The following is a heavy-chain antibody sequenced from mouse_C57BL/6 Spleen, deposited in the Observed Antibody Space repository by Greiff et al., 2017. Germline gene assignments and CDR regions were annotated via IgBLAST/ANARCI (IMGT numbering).Heavy chain of an antibody. CDR2: ISSGSSTI. CDR3: ARDANWVYFDV. Sequence: EVKLVESGGGLVKPGGSLKLSCAASGFTFSDYGMHWVRQAPEKGLEWVAYISSGSSTIYYADTVKGRFTISRDNAKNTLFLQMSSLRSEDTAMYYCARDANWVYFDVWGTGTTVTVSS. J-gene: IGHJ1*03. D-gene: IGHD4-1*01. CDR1: GFTFSDYG. V-gene: IGHV5-17*01.